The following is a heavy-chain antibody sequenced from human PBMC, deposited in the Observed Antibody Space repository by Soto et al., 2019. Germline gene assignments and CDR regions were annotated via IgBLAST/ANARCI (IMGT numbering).Heavy chain of an antibody. V-gene: IGHV4-4*02. D-gene: IGHD3-10*01. Sequence: QVQLQESGPGLVKPSGTLSLTCAVSGGSISSSNWWSWVRQPPGKGLEWIGEIYHSASTNYNPSLKSRVTISVDKSKNQFSLKLSSVTAADTAGYYCATSKGYYGSGLDWFDPWGQGTLVTVSS. J-gene: IGHJ5*02. CDR3: ATSKGYYGSGLDWFDP. CDR2: IYHSAST. CDR1: GGSISSSNW.